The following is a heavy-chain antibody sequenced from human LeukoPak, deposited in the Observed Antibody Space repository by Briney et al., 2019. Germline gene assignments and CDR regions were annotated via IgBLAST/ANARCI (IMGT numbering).Heavy chain of an antibody. CDR1: GYTFTSYD. V-gene: IGHV1-8*03. CDR2: MNPNSGNT. CDR3: AREYYDILTGLYYFDY. Sequence: ASVKVSCKASGYTFTSYDINWVRQATGQGLEWMGWMNPNSGNTGYAQKFQDRVTITRNTSISTAYKELNSLRSEDTAVYYCAREYYDILTGLYYFDYWGQGTLVTVSS. J-gene: IGHJ4*02. D-gene: IGHD3-9*01.